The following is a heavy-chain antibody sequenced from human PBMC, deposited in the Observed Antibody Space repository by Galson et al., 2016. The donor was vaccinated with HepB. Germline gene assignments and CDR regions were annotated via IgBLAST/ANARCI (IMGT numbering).Heavy chain of an antibody. CDR3: AREMWGQTIPDY. CDR1: GYSISSGYN. CDR2: MHHSGNT. Sequence: ETLSLTCTVSGYSISSGYNWGWIRQPPGKGLEWIGSMHHSGNTYCNPSVRSRVTISLDTSKNQFSLNLTSVTAADTAVYYWAREMWGQTIPDYWGQGTLVIVSS. J-gene: IGHJ4*02. V-gene: IGHV4-38-2*02. D-gene: IGHD3-3*01.